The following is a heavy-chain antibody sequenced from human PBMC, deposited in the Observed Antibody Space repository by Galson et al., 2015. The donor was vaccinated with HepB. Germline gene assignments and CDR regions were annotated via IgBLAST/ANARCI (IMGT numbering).Heavy chain of an antibody. CDR3: VSGGNILYCTSTSCYWDY. CDR1: GFTFSDYY. CDR2: IYYSGTT. V-gene: IGHV4-59*04. J-gene: IGHJ4*02. Sequence: LRLSCAASGFTFSDYYMSWIRQPPGKGLEWIASIYYSGTTYYSPSLKSRVTMSIDTSRNQFSLRLSSVTAADTAVYYCVSGGNILYCTSTSCYWDYWGQGALVTVSS. D-gene: IGHD2-2*01.